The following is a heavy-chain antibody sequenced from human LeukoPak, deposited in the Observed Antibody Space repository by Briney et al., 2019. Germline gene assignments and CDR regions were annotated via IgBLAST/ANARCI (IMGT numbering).Heavy chain of an antibody. V-gene: IGHV3-23*01. J-gene: IGHJ6*03. CDR3: AKEGFYCSGGSCYSFYYYYMDV. CDR2: ISGSGGST. Sequence: GGSLRLSCAASGFTFSSYAMSWVRQAPGKGLEWVSAISGSGGSTYYVDSVKGRFTISRDNSKNTLYLQMNSLRAEDTAVYYCAKEGFYCSGGSCYSFYYYYMDVWGKGTTVTVSS. D-gene: IGHD2-15*01. CDR1: GFTFSSYA.